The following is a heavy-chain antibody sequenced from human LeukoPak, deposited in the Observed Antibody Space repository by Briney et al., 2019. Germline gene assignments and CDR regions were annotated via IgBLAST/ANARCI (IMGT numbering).Heavy chain of an antibody. Sequence: GGSLRLSCAASGFTFSSHAMSWVRQAPGKGLEWVSGISSSGYSTYYADSVKGRFTISRDNAKNSLDLQMNSLRAEDTAVYYCTKPSRIGYFDSSAHWGQGTLVTVSS. V-gene: IGHV3-23*01. CDR3: TKPSRIGYFDSSAH. CDR2: ISSSGYST. D-gene: IGHD3-22*01. CDR1: GFTFSSHA. J-gene: IGHJ4*02.